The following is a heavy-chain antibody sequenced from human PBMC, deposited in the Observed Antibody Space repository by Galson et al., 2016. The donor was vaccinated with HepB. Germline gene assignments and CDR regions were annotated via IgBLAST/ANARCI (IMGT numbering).Heavy chain of an antibody. CDR2: IDPSGSST. J-gene: IGHJ4*02. D-gene: IGHD3-10*01. Sequence: SVKVSCKASGHSFISQYAHWVRQAPGQGLEWMGMIDPSGSSTAYAQKFQGRVTMTRDTSTSALYMELSSLISEDTALVFCAGETGFFGLGTLWGQGTLVTVSS. CDR3: AGETGFFGLGTL. V-gene: IGHV1-46*01. CDR1: GHSFISQY.